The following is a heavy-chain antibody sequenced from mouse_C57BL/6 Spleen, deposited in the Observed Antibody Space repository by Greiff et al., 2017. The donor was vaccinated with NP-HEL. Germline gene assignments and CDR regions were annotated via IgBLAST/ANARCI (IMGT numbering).Heavy chain of an antibody. CDR2: LSSGGSYT. J-gene: IGHJ3*01. CDR3: ARPNYGSSYPWFAY. CDR1: GFTFSSYG. D-gene: IGHD1-1*01. V-gene: IGHV5-6*02. Sequence: DVKLVESGGDLVKPGGSLKLSCAASGFTFSSYGMSWVRQTPDKRLEWVATLSSGGSYTYYPDSVKGRFTISRDNAKNTLYLQMSSLKSEDTAMYYCARPNYGSSYPWFAYWGQGTLVTVSA.